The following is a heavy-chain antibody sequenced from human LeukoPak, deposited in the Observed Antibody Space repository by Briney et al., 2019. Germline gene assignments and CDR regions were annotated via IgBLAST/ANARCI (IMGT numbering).Heavy chain of an antibody. CDR2: IRFDSSNT. J-gene: IGHJ2*01. D-gene: IGHD2-21*01. V-gene: IGHV3-30*02. CDR3: AKGRAIAVANWYLVL. CDR1: GFDFSDIG. Sequence: GGSLRLSCVASGFDFSDIGMHWVRQAPGKGLEWVAFIRFDSSNTYYTDSVKGRTTISRDNSKNTLYLQMNNLRPSDTAMYYCAKGRAIAVANWYLVLWGRGTLVTVSS.